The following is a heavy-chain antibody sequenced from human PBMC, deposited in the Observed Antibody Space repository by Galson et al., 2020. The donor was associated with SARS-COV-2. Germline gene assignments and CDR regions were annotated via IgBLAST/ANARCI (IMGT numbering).Heavy chain of an antibody. Sequence: LRLSCAASGFTFDEYAMHWVRQVPGKGLEWVSGISWNSGSIVYVDSVKGRFTISRDNAENSLYLQMNNLRVEDTALYYCVKDTRYYSGTYYSHAFDIWGQGTMVTVSS. CDR2: ISWNSGSI. V-gene: IGHV3-9*01. CDR1: GFTFDEYA. CDR3: VKDTRYYSGTYYSHAFDI. J-gene: IGHJ3*02. D-gene: IGHD1-26*01.